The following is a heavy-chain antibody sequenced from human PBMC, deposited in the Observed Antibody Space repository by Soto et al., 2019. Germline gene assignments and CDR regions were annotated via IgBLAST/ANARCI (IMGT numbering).Heavy chain of an antibody. Sequence: PGGSLRLSCAASGFTFSSYAMHWVRQAPGKGLEWVAVISYDGSNKYYADSVKGRFTISRDNSKNTLYLQMNSLRAEDTAVYYCARDMATMAHFDYWGQGTLVTVSS. D-gene: IGHD5-12*01. CDR1: GFTFSSYA. CDR2: ISYDGSNK. V-gene: IGHV3-30-3*01. CDR3: ARDMATMAHFDY. J-gene: IGHJ4*02.